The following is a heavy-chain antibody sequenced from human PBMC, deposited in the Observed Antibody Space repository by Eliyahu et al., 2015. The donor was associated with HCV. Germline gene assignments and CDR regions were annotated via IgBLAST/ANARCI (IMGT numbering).Heavy chain of an antibody. CDR3: ARDVRGFYSMGNDY. CDR1: GFTXSXXX. J-gene: IGHJ4*02. V-gene: IGHV3-48*02. CDR2: ISYSSLTI. Sequence: EVQLVESGGGLVQPGGSLRLSXXGXGFTXSXXXMNWVRQAPGKGLEWVSXISYSSLTINYADXVKGRFTVSRDNAKNSLFLQMSSLRDEDTAVYYCARDVRGFYSMGNDYWGQGVLVTVSS. D-gene: IGHD4-11*01.